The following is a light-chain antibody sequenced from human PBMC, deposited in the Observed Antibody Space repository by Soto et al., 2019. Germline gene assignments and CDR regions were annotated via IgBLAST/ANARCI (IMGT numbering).Light chain of an antibody. J-gene: IGKJ1*01. CDR1: QSVSSY. CDR2: DAY. V-gene: IGKV3-11*01. CDR3: QQYAYWPET. Sequence: TQSPATLSLSPGERATLSCRASQSVSSYLAWYQQKPGQAPRLLIYDAYSLESGVPSRFSGSGSGTKFTLAISSLKSEDFEVYYCQQYAYWPETFGQGTKVDIK.